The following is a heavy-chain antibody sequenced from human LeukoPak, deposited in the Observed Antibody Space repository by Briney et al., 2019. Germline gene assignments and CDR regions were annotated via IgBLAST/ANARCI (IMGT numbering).Heavy chain of an antibody. V-gene: IGHV4-39*07. J-gene: IGHJ5*02. Sequence: PSETLSLTSTVSGGSISSSSYYWGWIRQPPGKGLEWIGSIYYSGSTYYNPSLKSRVTISVDTSKNQFSLKLSSVTAADTAVYYCARLEIAAAGNRWFDPWGQGTLVTVSS. D-gene: IGHD6-13*01. CDR2: IYYSGST. CDR3: ARLEIAAAGNRWFDP. CDR1: GGSISSSSYY.